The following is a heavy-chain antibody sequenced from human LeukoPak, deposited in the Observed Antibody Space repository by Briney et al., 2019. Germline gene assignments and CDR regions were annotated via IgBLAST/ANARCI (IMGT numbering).Heavy chain of an antibody. Sequence: PSETLSLTCNVSGGSISSGRYYWSWIRPPPGKGLEWIGRVYTRGSTNHNPSLKSRVTMSVDTSKNQFSLTLSSVTAADTAVYYCARAREAADDDAFDIWGQGTMVTVSS. J-gene: IGHJ3*02. CDR3: ARAREAADDDAFDI. CDR1: GGSISSGRYY. CDR2: VYTRGST. D-gene: IGHD6-13*01. V-gene: IGHV4-61*02.